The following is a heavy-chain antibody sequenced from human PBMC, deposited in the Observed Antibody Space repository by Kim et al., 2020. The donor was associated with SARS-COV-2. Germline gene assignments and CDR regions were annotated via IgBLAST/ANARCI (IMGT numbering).Heavy chain of an antibody. V-gene: IGHV3-30*18. CDR2: ISYDGSNK. D-gene: IGHD5-18*01. CDR3: AKDLGGYSYGDAFDI. CDR1: GFTFSSYG. Sequence: GGSLRLSCAASGFTFSSYGMHWVRQAPGKGLEWVAVISYDGSNKYYADSVKGRFTISRDNSKNTLYLQMNSLRAEDTAVYYCAKDLGGYSYGDAFDIWGQGTMVTVSS. J-gene: IGHJ3*02.